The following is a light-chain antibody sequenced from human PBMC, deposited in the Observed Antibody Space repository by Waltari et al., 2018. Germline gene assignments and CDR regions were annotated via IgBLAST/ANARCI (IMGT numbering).Light chain of an antibody. J-gene: IGKJ4*01. V-gene: IGKV1-39*01. CDR1: QSISTY. Sequence: DIQMTQSPSSLSAAVGDRVTITCRASQSISTYVNWYQQKPGKVPKLLIYAASGLQSGVPSRFSGSGSGTDFTLTISSLQPEDFATYFCQQTYTPSTFGGGTKVEIK. CDR3: QQTYTPST. CDR2: AAS.